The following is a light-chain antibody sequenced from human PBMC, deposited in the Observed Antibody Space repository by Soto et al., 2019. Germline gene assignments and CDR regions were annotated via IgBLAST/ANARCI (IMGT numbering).Light chain of an antibody. CDR2: LEGSGSY. Sequence: QTVVTQSSSASASLGSSVKLTCTLSSGHSSYIIAWHQQQPGKAPRYLMKLEGSGSYNKGSGVPDRFSGYSSGADRYLTIYILHFQDEAHYYCETWDSNTVVFGGGTKLIVL. V-gene: IGLV4-60*02. J-gene: IGLJ2*01. CDR3: ETWDSNTVV. CDR1: SGHSSYI.